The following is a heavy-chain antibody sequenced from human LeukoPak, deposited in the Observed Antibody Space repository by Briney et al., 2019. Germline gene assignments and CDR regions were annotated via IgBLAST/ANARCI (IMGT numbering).Heavy chain of an antibody. Sequence: GGSLRLSCAASGFTFSSYSMNWVRQAPGKGLEWVSSISSSSSYIYYADSVKGRFTIPRDNAKNSLYLQMNSLRAEDTAVYYCARDEAAPGRADYWGQGTLVTVSS. D-gene: IGHD6-6*01. CDR1: GFTFSSYS. CDR2: ISSSSSYI. CDR3: ARDEAAPGRADY. V-gene: IGHV3-21*01. J-gene: IGHJ4*02.